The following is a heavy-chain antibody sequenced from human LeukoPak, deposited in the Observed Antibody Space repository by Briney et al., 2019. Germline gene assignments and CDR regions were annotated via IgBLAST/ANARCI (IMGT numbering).Heavy chain of an antibody. J-gene: IGHJ3*02. D-gene: IGHD3-22*01. V-gene: IGHV2-5*01. Sequence: SGPTLVNPTQTLTLTCTFSGFSLSTSGVGVGWIRQPPGKALEWLALIYWNDDERYSPSLKSRLTITKDTSKNQVVLTMTNMDPVDTATYYCAHSRSRVNTPLDAFRIWGQGTMVTVSS. CDR1: GFSLSTSGVG. CDR3: AHSRSRVNTPLDAFRI. CDR2: IYWNDDE.